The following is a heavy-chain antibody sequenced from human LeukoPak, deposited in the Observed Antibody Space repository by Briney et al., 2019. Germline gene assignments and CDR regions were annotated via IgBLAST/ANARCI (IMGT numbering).Heavy chain of an antibody. CDR1: GYTFTSYA. CDR3: ARVVGGDCSGGSCYDY. CDR2: INTNTGNP. D-gene: IGHD2-15*01. Sequence: GASVRVSCKASGYTFTSYAMNWVRQAPGQGLEWMGRINTNTGNPTYAQGFTGRFVFSLDTSVSTAYLQISSLKAEDTAVYYCARVVGGDCSGGSCYDYWGQGTLVTVSS. J-gene: IGHJ4*02. V-gene: IGHV7-4-1*02.